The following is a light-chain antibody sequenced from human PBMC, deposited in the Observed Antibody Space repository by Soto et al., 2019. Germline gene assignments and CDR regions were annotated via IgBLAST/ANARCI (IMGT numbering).Light chain of an antibody. J-gene: IGKJ3*01. CDR1: QSVNKH. CDR3: QQRGT. CDR2: DTS. V-gene: IGKV3-11*01. Sequence: EIVLTQSPATLSVSPGERATLSCRASQSVNKHLAWYQHRPGQAPRLLIYDTSYRAAGIPARFSGSGSGTDFPLTISSIEHEDLAVYYCQQRGTFGPGTKVDIK.